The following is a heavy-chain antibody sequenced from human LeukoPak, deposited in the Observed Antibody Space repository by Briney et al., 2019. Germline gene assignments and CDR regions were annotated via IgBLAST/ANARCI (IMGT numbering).Heavy chain of an antibody. CDR2: IYSGGSA. D-gene: IGHD2-2*02. V-gene: IGHV3-66*02. CDR3: ARADCSSTRCYTWNAFDI. J-gene: IGHJ3*02. Sequence: GGSLRLSCAASVFTVSSNYMSWVRQAPGKGLEWVSVIYSGGSAKYAVSAKGRFTTSRENSTNTLYLQMNSLRAEETAVYYCARADCSSTRCYTWNAFDIWGQGTMVTVSS. CDR1: VFTVSSNY.